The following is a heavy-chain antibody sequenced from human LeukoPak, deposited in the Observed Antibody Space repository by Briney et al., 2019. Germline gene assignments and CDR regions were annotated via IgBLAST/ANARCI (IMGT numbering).Heavy chain of an antibody. Sequence: GGSLRLSCAASGFTFDDYTMHWVRQAPGRGLEWVSLISWDGGGTYYADSVKGRFTISRDNSKNSLYLQMNSLRTEDTALYYCAKGMGNSGWYGRGYYYYGMDVWGQGTTVTVSS. CDR1: GFTFDDYT. CDR2: ISWDGGGT. CDR3: AKGMGNSGWYGRGYYYYGMDV. D-gene: IGHD6-19*01. J-gene: IGHJ6*02. V-gene: IGHV3-43*01.